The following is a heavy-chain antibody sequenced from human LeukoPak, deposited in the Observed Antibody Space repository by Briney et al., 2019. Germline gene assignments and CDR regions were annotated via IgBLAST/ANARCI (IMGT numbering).Heavy chain of an antibody. CDR3: ARDNRGSGAFDYTYYFDN. Sequence: SETLSLTCNVSGGSTRSASYYWSWIRQPAGKGLEWIGRIYTSGSTNYNPSLKGRVTISVDTSKNQLSLKLSSVTAADTAVYYCARDNRGSGAFDYTYYFDNWGQGTLVTVSS. CDR2: IYTSGST. V-gene: IGHV4-61*02. J-gene: IGHJ4*02. D-gene: IGHD5-12*01. CDR1: GGSTRSASYY.